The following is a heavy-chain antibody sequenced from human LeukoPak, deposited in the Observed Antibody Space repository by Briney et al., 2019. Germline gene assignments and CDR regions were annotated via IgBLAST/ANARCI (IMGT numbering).Heavy chain of an antibody. CDR2: ITWDGGTV. V-gene: IGHV3-43D*03. D-gene: IGHD3-10*01. CDR1: GFSFDSYA. Sequence: PGGSLRLSCAASGFSFDSYAMHWVRQTPGKGLEWVSLITWDGGTVFYADSVKGRFTISRDNSKNSLFLQMNSLRPEDTALYYSTKDRRAGVPLYYFDYWGQGTLVSVSS. CDR3: TKDRRAGVPLYYFDY. J-gene: IGHJ4*02.